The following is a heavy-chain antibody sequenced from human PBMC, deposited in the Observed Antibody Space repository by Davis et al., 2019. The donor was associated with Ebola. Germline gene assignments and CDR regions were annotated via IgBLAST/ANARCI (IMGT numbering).Heavy chain of an antibody. Sequence: GESLKISCKDSGNRFNSHWIGWVRQMPGKGLEWMGIIYPGDSDTSYSPSFLGQVIFSADKSISTAYLQWSSLKASDTATYYCARAPYYYDVSGFYVDYWGQGTLVTVSS. CDR3: ARAPYYYDVSGFYVDY. D-gene: IGHD3-22*01. V-gene: IGHV5-51*01. CDR1: GNRFNSHW. CDR2: IYPGDSDT. J-gene: IGHJ4*02.